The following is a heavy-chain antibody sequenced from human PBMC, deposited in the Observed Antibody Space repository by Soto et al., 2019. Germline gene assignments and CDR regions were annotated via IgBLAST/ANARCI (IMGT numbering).Heavy chain of an antibody. Sequence: SENLSLSCSVSGASINNFAYYWGLIRQPPGKGLEWIGTVYYNENTYYNPSLKSRVAISVDTAKNQFSPNLRSVTAADTAIYFCARRERYYGSPGWFDPWGQGTLVTVSS. V-gene: IGHV4-39*01. CDR1: GASINNFAYY. CDR2: VYYNENT. J-gene: IGHJ5*01. D-gene: IGHD3-10*01. CDR3: ARRERYYGSPGWFDP.